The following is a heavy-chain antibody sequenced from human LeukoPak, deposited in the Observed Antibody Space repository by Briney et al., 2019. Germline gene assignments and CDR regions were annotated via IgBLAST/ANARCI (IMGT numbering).Heavy chain of an antibody. Sequence: PSETLSLTCTVSGASITNYYWSWIRQPVGKGLEWIGRISITEGPKYSPSLKSRVTISVDTSKNQFSLKLSSVTAADTAVYYCARGSWQLAEEVYWGQGTLVTVSS. V-gene: IGHV4-4*07. CDR2: ISITEGP. J-gene: IGHJ4*02. D-gene: IGHD6-6*01. CDR3: ARGSWQLAEEVY. CDR1: GASITNYY.